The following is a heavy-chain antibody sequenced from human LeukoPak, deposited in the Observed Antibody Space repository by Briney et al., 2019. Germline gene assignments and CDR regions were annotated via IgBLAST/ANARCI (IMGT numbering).Heavy chain of an antibody. V-gene: IGHV1-2*02. CDR2: INPNSGGT. Sequence: ASVKVSCKASGYTFTSYGISWVRQAHGQGVEWMGWINPNSGGTNYAQKFQGRVTMTRDTYISTAYMELSRLRSDYTAVYYCARHLSDLSAFTWGQGTLVTVSS. D-gene: IGHD3-16*01. CDR3: ARHLSDLSAFT. CDR1: GYTFTSYG. J-gene: IGHJ4*02.